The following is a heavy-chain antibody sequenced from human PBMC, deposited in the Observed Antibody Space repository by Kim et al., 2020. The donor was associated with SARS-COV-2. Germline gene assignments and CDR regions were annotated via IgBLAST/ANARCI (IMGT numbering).Heavy chain of an antibody. J-gene: IGHJ3*02. V-gene: IGHV3-33*01. CDR2: IWYDGSNK. Sequence: GGSLRLSCAASGFTFSSYGMHWVRQAPGKGLEGVAVIWYDGSNKYYADSVKGRFTISRDNSKNTLYLQMNSLRAEDTAVYYCASAVEMATARALDIWGQG. CDR3: ASAVEMATARALDI. CDR1: GFTFSSYG. D-gene: IGHD5-18*01.